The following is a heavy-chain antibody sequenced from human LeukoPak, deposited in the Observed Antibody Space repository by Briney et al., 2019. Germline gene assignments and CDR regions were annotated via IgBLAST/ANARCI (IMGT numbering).Heavy chain of an antibody. J-gene: IGHJ4*02. CDR2: ISAYNGNT. CDR3: ARDRYYDSSGYSFSPFDY. V-gene: IGHV1-18*01. D-gene: IGHD3-22*01. Sequence: ASVNVSCKASGYTFTSYGISWVRPAPGQGLEWMGWISAYNGNTNYAQKLQGRVTMTTDTSTSTAYMELRSLRSDDTAVYYCARDRYYDSSGYSFSPFDYWGQGTLVTVSS. CDR1: GYTFTSYG.